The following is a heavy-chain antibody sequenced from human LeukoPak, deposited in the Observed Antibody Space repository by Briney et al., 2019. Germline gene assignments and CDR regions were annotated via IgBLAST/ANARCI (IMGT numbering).Heavy chain of an antibody. V-gene: IGHV1-46*01. Sequence: AASVKVSCKASGYAFTSYYMHWVRQAPGQGLEWMGIINPSGGSTSYAQKFQGRVTMTRDTSTSTVYMELSSLRSEDAAVCYCARDTRGAVTRGFDYWGQGTLVTVSS. J-gene: IGHJ4*02. CDR3: ARDTRGAVTRGFDY. CDR2: INPSGGST. CDR1: GYAFTSYY. D-gene: IGHD4-17*01.